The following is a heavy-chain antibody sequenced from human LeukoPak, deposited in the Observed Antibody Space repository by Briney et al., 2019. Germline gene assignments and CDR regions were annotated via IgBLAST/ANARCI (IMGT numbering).Heavy chain of an antibody. V-gene: IGHV4-34*01. Sequence: SETLSLTCAVSGGSISSGGYSWSWVRQPPGKGLEWIGEINHSGSTNYNPSLKSRVTITVDTSKNQFSLKLSSVTAADTAVYYCARGGGSSSNFIDYWGQGTLVTVSS. CDR1: GGSISSGGYS. CDR3: ARGGGSSSNFIDY. J-gene: IGHJ4*02. CDR2: INHSGST. D-gene: IGHD6-6*01.